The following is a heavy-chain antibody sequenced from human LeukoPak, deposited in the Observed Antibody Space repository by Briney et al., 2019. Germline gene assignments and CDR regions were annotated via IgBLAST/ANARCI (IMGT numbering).Heavy chain of an antibody. CDR1: GFTFSNAW. CDR2: IGTTGSYI. Sequence: PGGSLRLSCAASGFTFSNAWMNWVRQAPGKGLEWVSSIGTTGSYIFYADSVKGRFTISRDNAKNTLYLQMNSLRAEDTAVYYCAIFNWGLDSADDYWGQGTLVTVSS. J-gene: IGHJ4*02. CDR3: AIFNWGLDSADDY. V-gene: IGHV3-21*01. D-gene: IGHD7-27*01.